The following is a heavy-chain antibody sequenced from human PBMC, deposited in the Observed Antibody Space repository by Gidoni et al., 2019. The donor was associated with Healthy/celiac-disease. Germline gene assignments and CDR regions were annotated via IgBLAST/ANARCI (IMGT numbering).Heavy chain of an antibody. CDR2: IYYSGST. CDR3: ARTGDCSSTSCYRRDYYYMDV. J-gene: IGHJ6*03. D-gene: IGHD2-2*02. V-gene: IGHV4-31*03. Sequence: QVQLQESGPGLVKPSQTLSLTCTVSGGSISSGGYSWSWIRQHPGKGLEWIGYIYYSGSTYYNPSLKSRVTISVDTSKNQFSLKLSSVTAADTAVYYCARTGDCSSTSCYRRDYYYMDVWGKGTTVTVSS. CDR1: GGSISSGGYS.